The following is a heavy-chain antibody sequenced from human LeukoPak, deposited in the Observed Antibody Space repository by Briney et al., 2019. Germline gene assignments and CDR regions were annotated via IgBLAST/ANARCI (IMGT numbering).Heavy chain of an antibody. CDR2: ISAYNDDT. V-gene: IGHV1-18*01. J-gene: IGHJ4*02. CDR3: AREVSEQWLFDY. D-gene: IGHD6-19*01. Sequence: ASVKVSCKASGYTFINYAITWVREAPGQGLEWMGWISAYNDDTNYAQKLQGRVTMTTDTSTSTAYMELRSLRADDTAVYYCAREVSEQWLFDYWGQGTLVSVSS. CDR1: GYTFINYA.